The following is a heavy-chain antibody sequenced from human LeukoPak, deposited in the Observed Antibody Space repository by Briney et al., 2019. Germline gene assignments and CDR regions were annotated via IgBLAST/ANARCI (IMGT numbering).Heavy chain of an antibody. Sequence: ASVKVSCKASGGTFSSYAISWVRQAPGQGLGWMGGIIPIFGTANYAQKFQGRVTITADESTSTAYMELSSLRSEDTAVYYCARDGQQLTLEFDPWGQGTLVTVSS. CDR1: GGTFSSYA. D-gene: IGHD6-13*01. V-gene: IGHV1-69*13. CDR2: IIPIFGTA. CDR3: ARDGQQLTLEFDP. J-gene: IGHJ5*02.